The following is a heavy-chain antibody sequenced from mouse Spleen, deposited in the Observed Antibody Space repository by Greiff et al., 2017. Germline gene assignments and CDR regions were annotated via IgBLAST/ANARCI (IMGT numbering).Heavy chain of an antibody. CDR3: ARRLYYGNSWFAY. D-gene: IGHD2-1*01. CDR1: GYTFTSYW. Sequence: VQLQQPGAELVKPGASVKMSCKASGYTFTSYWITWVKQRPGQGLEWIGDIYPGSGSTNYNEKFKSKATLTVDTSSSTAYMQLSSLTSEDSAVYYCARRLYYGNSWFAYWGQGTLVTVSA. V-gene: IGHV1-55*01. J-gene: IGHJ3*01. CDR2: IYPGSGST.